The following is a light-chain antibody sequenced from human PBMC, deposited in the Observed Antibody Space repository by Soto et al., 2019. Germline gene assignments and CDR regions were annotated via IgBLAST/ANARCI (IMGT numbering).Light chain of an antibody. CDR3: NSYTSKSTVV. CDR2: EVS. V-gene: IGLV2-14*01. Sequence: QSALTQPASVSGSPGQSITIYCTGTSSDVGGYNYVSWYQQHPGKAPKLIIYEVSNRPSGVSNRFSGSKSGNTASLTISGLQAEDEADYYCNSYTSKSTVVFGTGTKLTVL. CDR1: SSDVGGYNY. J-gene: IGLJ1*01.